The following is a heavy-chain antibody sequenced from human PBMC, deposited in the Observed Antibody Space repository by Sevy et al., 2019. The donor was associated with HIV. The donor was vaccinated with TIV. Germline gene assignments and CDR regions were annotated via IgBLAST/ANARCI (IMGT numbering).Heavy chain of an antibody. V-gene: IGHV4-59*01. CDR2: IYYSGFN. CDR3: ARGIVAYYFDY. CDR1: GDSISNYY. Sequence: SETLSLTCTVSGDSISNYYWSWIRQPPGKGLEWIGYIYYSGFNNYNPSLKSRVTISVDTSKNQLSLKLSSVTAADTAVYYCARGIVAYYFDYWGQGTLVTVSS. J-gene: IGHJ4*02. D-gene: IGHD5-12*01.